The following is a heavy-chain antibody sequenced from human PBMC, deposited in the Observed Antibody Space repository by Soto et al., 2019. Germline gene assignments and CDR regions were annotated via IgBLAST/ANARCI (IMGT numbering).Heavy chain of an antibody. V-gene: IGHV4-31*01. D-gene: IGHD6-19*01. CDR2: MSNTGSS. CDR3: ARGGAGTKVDF. J-gene: IGHJ4*02. Sequence: QVQLQELGPGLVKPSQTLSLTCTVSGGSISSGGYYWSWIRQHPGEGLEWIAFMSNTGSSSYNPSLKSLVTISVDTSTNQFSLNLMSATAADTAIYCCARGGAGTKVDFWGQGTLVTVSS. CDR1: GGSISSGGYY.